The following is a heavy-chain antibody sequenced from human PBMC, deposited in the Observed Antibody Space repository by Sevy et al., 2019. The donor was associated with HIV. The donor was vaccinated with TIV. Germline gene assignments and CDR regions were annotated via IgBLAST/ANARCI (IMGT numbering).Heavy chain of an antibody. V-gene: IGHV3-33*08. CDR1: GFTFSSYG. CDR3: ASGTGSGYDFWSGYGY. J-gene: IGHJ4*02. D-gene: IGHD3-3*01. Sequence: GGSLRLSCAASGFTFSSYGMHWVRQAPGKGLEWVAVIWYDGSNKYYADSVKGRFTISRDNSKNTLYLQMKSLRAEDTAVYYCASGTGSGYDFWSGYGYWGQGTLVTVSS. CDR2: IWYDGSNK.